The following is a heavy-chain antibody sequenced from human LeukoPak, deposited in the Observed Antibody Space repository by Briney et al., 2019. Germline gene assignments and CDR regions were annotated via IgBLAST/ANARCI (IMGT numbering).Heavy chain of an antibody. CDR1: GYTFTSYG. Sequence: ASVKVSCKASGYTFTSYGISWVRQAPGQGLEWMGWISAYNGNTNYAQKLQGRVTMTTDTSTSTAYMELRSLRSDDTAVYYCASSRPYDWDNWFDPWGQGTLVTVSS. J-gene: IGHJ5*02. CDR2: ISAYNGNT. CDR3: ASSRPYDWDNWFDP. D-gene: IGHD3-9*01. V-gene: IGHV1-18*01.